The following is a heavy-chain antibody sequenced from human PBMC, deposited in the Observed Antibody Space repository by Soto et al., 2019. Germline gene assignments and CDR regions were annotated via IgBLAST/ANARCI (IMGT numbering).Heavy chain of an antibody. CDR2: IYYSGST. CDR3: ARDGDCSGGSCYSSRWFDP. D-gene: IGHD2-15*01. CDR1: GGSISSGGYY. Sequence: QVQLQESGPGLVKPSQTLSLTCTVSGGSISSGGYYWSWIRQHPGKGLEWIGYIYYSGSTYYNPSLKSRVTISVDTSNNQFSLKLSSVTAADTAVYYCARDGDCSGGSCYSSRWFDPWGQGTLVTVSS. J-gene: IGHJ5*02. V-gene: IGHV4-31*03.